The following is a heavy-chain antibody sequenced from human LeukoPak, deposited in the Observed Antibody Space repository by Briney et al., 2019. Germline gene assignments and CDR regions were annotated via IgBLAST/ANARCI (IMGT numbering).Heavy chain of an antibody. D-gene: IGHD3/OR15-3a*01. J-gene: IGHJ6*03. CDR1: GGSISSYY. Sequence: SETLSLTCTVSGGSISSYYWSWIRQPPGKGLEWIGYIYYSGSTNYNPSLKSRVTISVDTSKKQFSLKLSSVTAADTAVYYCARGGGLGYYYYYMDVWGKGTTVTISS. V-gene: IGHV4-59*01. CDR3: ARGGGLGYYYYYMDV. CDR2: IYYSGST.